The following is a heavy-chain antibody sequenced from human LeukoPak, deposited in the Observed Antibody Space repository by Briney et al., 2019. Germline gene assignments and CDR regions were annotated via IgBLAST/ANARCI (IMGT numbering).Heavy chain of an antibody. D-gene: IGHD6-13*01. Sequence: ASVKVSCKASGYTFTSYDINWVRQATGQGLGWMGWMNPNSGNTGYAQKFQGRVTMTRNTSISTAYMELSSLRSEDTAVYYCARGSRTSSSWYYYYYYMDVWGKGTTVTVSS. CDR2: MNPNSGNT. CDR3: ARGSRTSSSWYYYYYYMDV. V-gene: IGHV1-8*01. J-gene: IGHJ6*03. CDR1: GYTFTSYD.